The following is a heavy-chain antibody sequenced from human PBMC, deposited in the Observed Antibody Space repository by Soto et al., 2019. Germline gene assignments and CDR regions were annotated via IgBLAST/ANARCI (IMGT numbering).Heavy chain of an antibody. D-gene: IGHD6-13*01. CDR1: GGTFSSYT. V-gene: IGHV1-69*02. CDR3: ARGLAAAGTLRSWFDP. CDR2: IIPILGIA. J-gene: IGHJ5*02. Sequence: SVKVSCKASGGTFSSYTISWVRRAPGQGLEWMGRIIPILGIANYAQKFQGRVTITADKSTSTAYMELSSLRSEDTAVYYCARGLAAAGTLRSWFDPWGQGTLVTVSS.